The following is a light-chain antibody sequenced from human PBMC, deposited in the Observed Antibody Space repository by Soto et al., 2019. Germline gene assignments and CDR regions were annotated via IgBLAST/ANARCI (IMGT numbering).Light chain of an antibody. CDR3: QQYDTSPRT. CDR2: GAS. CDR1: QSVSSNY. V-gene: IGKV3-20*01. J-gene: IGKJ1*01. Sequence: EVMLTQSPGTLSLSPGERATLSCSASQSVSSNYLAGYQQKSGQAPRLLIYGASNRATGIPDRFSGSGSGTDFTLTIRRLEPEDFAVYDCQQYDTSPRTFGQGTKVEFK.